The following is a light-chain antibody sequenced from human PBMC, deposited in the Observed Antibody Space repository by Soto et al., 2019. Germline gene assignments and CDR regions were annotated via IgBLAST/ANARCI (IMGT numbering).Light chain of an antibody. CDR3: SSYTSSSTPHVV. J-gene: IGLJ2*01. CDR2: DVS. CDR1: SSDDGGYND. V-gene: IGLV2-14*01. Sequence: QSVLTQPASVSGSPGQSITISCTGTSSDDGGYNDFSWYQQHPGKAPKLMICDVSNPPSGVSNRFSGSKSGNTASLTISGLQAEDEADYYCSSYTSSSTPHVVFGGGTKLTVL.